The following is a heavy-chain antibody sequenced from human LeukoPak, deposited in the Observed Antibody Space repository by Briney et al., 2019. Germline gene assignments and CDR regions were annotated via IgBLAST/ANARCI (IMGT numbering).Heavy chain of an antibody. V-gene: IGHV3-73*01. Sequence: GGSLRLSCAASGFTFSGSAMHWVRQASGKGLEWVGRIRSKANSYATAYAASVKGRFTISRDDSKNTAYLQMNSLKTEDTAVYYCIGWYYYGSGTPTGDYWGQGTLVTVSS. J-gene: IGHJ4*02. CDR1: GFTFSGSA. CDR2: IRSKANSYAT. D-gene: IGHD3-10*01. CDR3: IGWYYYGSGTPTGDY.